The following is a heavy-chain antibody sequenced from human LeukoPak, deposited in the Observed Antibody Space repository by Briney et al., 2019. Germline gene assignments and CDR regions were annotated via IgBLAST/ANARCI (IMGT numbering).Heavy chain of an antibody. V-gene: IGHV3-30-3*01. CDR3: ARSYGSATYAFDS. J-gene: IGHJ4*02. Sequence: GGSLRLPCSASGFTFFTYSMHWVRQAPGRGLEWVALISYDGTNAFYADSVKGRFTISRDDSQNTLYLQLNSLRAEDTAVYYCARSYGSATYAFDSWGQGTLVTVSS. CDR1: GFTFFTYS. CDR2: ISYDGTNA. D-gene: IGHD3-10*01.